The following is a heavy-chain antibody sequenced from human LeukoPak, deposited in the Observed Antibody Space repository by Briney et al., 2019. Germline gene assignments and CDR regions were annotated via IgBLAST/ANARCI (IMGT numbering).Heavy chain of an antibody. Sequence: PSETLSLTCTVSGGSISSYYWSWIRQPPGKGLEWIGYIYYSGSTNYNPSLKSRVTISVDTSKNQFSLKLSSVTAADTAVHYCARGQYCSTTTCYSARRYFDFWGQGTLVTVSS. CDR1: GGSISSYY. D-gene: IGHD2-2*01. V-gene: IGHV4-59*01. CDR2: IYYSGST. J-gene: IGHJ4*02. CDR3: ARGQYCSTTTCYSARRYFDF.